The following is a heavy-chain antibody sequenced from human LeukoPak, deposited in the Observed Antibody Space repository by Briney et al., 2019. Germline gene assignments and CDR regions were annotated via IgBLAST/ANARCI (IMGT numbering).Heavy chain of an antibody. CDR2: ISNRGSTI. J-gene: IGHJ4*02. D-gene: IGHD3-22*01. Sequence: GGSLRLSCAASGFTFSDFYMTWIRQAPGKGLEWVSYISNRGSTIHYADSVRGRFTISRDNAKKSLYPQMNSLRAEDTAVYYCARSVDRSGYFREITLYYFDYWGQGTLVTVSS. CDR3: ARSVDRSGYFREITLYYFDY. V-gene: IGHV3-11*01. CDR1: GFTFSDFY.